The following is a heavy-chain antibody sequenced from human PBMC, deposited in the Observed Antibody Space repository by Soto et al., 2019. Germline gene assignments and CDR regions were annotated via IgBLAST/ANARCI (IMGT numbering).Heavy chain of an antibody. CDR1: GFTVSSNY. CDR3: ARDRGVSPPNYYYYGMDV. D-gene: IGHD3-10*01. Sequence: LRLSCAASGFTVSSNYMSWVRQAPGKGLEWVSVIYSGGSTYYADSVKGRFTISRDNSKNTLYLQMNSLRAEDTAVYYCARDRGVSPPNYYYYGMDVWGQGTTVTVSS. V-gene: IGHV3-53*01. CDR2: IYSGGST. J-gene: IGHJ6*02.